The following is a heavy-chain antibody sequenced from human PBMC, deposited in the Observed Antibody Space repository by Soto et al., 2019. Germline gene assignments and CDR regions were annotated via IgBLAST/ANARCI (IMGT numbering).Heavy chain of an antibody. CDR1: GYTFTRYA. Sequence: QVQLVQSGAEVKKPGASVKVSCKASGYTFTRYALHWVRQAPGQRLEWMGWINAGIGNTKYSQKFQGRVTVTGDTSASTAYMELSSLSSEDTAVYYCAISMIRGVIDYWGQGTLVTVSS. J-gene: IGHJ4*02. CDR2: INAGIGNT. CDR3: AISMIRGVIDY. D-gene: IGHD3-10*01. V-gene: IGHV1-3*01.